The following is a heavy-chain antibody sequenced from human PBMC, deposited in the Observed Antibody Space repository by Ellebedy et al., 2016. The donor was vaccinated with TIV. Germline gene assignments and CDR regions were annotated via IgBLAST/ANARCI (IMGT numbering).Heavy chain of an antibody. CDR3: AKAKRPSSTSCGFDY. CDR2: IKQDGSEK. V-gene: IGHV3-7*03. CDR1: GFTFSSYW. D-gene: IGHD2-2*01. J-gene: IGHJ4*02. Sequence: GGSLRLSXAASGFTFSSYWMSWVRQAPGKGLEWVANIKQDGSEKYYVDSVKGRFTISRDNAKNSLYLQMNSLRAEDTAVYYCAKAKRPSSTSCGFDYWGQGTLVTVSS.